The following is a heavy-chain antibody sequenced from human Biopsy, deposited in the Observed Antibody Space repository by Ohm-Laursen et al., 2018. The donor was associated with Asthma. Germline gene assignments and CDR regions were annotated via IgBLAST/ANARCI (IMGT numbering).Heavy chain of an antibody. V-gene: IGHV1-69*01. Sequence: GSSVKVSCKAHGDILSSFGIKWVRKAPGQGLEWMGGIIPIFGTANYAQKFQGRVTITADESTSTAYMELSSLRSEDTAVYYCARGQKSAGDRWFDPWGQGTLVTVSS. CDR3: ARGQKSAGDRWFDP. CDR1: GDILSSFG. D-gene: IGHD6-13*01. J-gene: IGHJ5*02. CDR2: IIPIFGTA.